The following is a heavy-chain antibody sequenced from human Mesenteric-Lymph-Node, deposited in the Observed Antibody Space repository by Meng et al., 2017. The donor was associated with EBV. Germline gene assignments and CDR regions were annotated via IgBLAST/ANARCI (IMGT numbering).Heavy chain of an antibody. CDR2: INPSGAYT. V-gene: IGHV1-46*01. J-gene: IGHJ4*02. Sequence: VELGQSGAEVKKPGASVKVSCKTSGYNFTSYYLHWVRQAPGQGPEWMGIINPSGAYTMYAQKFQGRLTMTRDTSTSTVYMELSSLRFEDTAVYYCARDRRWLQERRYYFDYWGQGTLVTVSS. CDR3: ARDRRWLQERRYYFDY. CDR1: GYNFTSYY. D-gene: IGHD5-24*01.